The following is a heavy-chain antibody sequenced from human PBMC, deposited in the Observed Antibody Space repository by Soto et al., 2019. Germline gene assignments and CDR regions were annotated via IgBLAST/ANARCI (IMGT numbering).Heavy chain of an antibody. CDR1: GYTFTTYG. V-gene: IGHV1-18*01. D-gene: IGHD3-10*01. CDR3: TREGSAPYYYYGMDA. J-gene: IGHJ6*02. CDR2: INTHNGNT. Sequence: ASVKVSCKTSGYTFTTYGISWVRRAPGQGLEWLGWINTHNGNTNYAQNLQGRVIMTADTSTNTAYMELRSLRSDDTAIYYCTREGSAPYYYYGMDAWGQGTTVTVSS.